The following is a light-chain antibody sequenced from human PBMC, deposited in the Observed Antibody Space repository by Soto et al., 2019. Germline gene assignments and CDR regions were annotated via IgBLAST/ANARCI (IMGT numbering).Light chain of an antibody. CDR3: TEYNTWLWR. Sequence: ETLMTLSGATLSVSPGERAPLSCRASQSVNNNLAWYQQKLGQAPRVLIYGASTRDTGIPARFTGSGSGTEFILTITSLQSEDSAVYCCTEYNTWLWRSGQGTKVDIK. CDR1: QSVNNN. CDR2: GAS. V-gene: IGKV3-15*01. J-gene: IGKJ1*01.